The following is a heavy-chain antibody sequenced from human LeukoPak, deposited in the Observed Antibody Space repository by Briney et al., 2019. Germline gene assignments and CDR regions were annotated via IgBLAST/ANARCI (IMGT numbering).Heavy chain of an antibody. J-gene: IGHJ4*02. CDR2: IIGGAGST. CDR3: AKVSSGSYPSDY. CDR1: GFSFSSHG. Sequence: GGSLRLSCAASGFSFSSHGMSWVRQAPGKGLEWVSGIIGGAGSTYYADSVKGRFTISRDNSKNTLYLQMNSLRAEDTAVYYCAKVSSGSYPSDYWGQGTLVTVSS. D-gene: IGHD1-26*01. V-gene: IGHV3-23*01.